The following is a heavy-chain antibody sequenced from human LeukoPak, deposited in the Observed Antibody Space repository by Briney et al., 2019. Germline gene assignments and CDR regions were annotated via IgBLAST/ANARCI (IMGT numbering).Heavy chain of an antibody. Sequence: GGSLRLSCAASGFIFSSHWMSWVRQAPGKGLEWVANINQDGREKYSVDSVKGRFTISRDNTKNSLYLEMNSLRAEDTAVYYCARDGVDAGIYFDCWGQGTLVTVSS. CDR3: ARDGVDAGIYFDC. V-gene: IGHV3-7*01. D-gene: IGHD6-13*01. CDR2: INQDGREK. CDR1: GFIFSSHW. J-gene: IGHJ4*02.